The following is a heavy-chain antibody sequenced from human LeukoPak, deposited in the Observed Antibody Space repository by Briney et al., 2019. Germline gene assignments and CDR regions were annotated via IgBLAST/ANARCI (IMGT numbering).Heavy chain of an antibody. CDR3: ARWGTRRWLHSFDY. D-gene: IGHD5-24*01. CDR1: GGTFSSYA. CDR2: IIPIFGTA. J-gene: IGHJ4*02. V-gene: IGHV1-69*06. Sequence: GASVKVSFKASGGTFSSYAISWVGQAPGQGLEGMGGIIPIFGTANYAQKFQGRETITADKSTSTAYMELSSLRSEDTAVYYCARWGTRRWLHSFDYWGQGTLVTVSS.